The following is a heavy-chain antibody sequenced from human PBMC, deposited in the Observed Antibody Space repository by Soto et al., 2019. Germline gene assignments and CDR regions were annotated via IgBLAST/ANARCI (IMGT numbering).Heavy chain of an antibody. CDR2: ISAYNGNT. J-gene: IGHJ5*02. D-gene: IGHD3-9*01. V-gene: IGHV1-18*01. Sequence: GASVKVSCKASGYTFTSYGISWVRQAPGQGLEWMGWISAYNGNTNYAQKLQGRVTMTTDTSTSTAYMELRSLRSEDTAVYYCARDRGYDILTGYSDWFDPWGQGTLVTVSS. CDR3: ARDRGYDILTGYSDWFDP. CDR1: GYTFTSYG.